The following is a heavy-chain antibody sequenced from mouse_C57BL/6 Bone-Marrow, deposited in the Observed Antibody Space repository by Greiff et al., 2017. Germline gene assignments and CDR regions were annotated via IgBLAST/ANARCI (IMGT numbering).Heavy chain of an antibody. CDR1: GYAFTNYL. Sequence: QVQLQQSGAELVRPGTSVKVSCKASGYAFTNYLIEWVKQRPGQGLEWIGVINPGSGGTNYNEKFKGKATLTADKSSRTAYMQLSSLTSEDSAVYFCAGGFAYWGQGTLVTVSA. CDR2: INPGSGGT. J-gene: IGHJ3*01. CDR3: AGGFAY. V-gene: IGHV1-54*01.